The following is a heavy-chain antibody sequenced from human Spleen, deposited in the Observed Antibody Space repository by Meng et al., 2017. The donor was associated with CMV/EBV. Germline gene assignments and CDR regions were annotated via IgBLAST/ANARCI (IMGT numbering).Heavy chain of an antibody. CDR3: ARSLEYSSLFGIDP. J-gene: IGHJ5*02. V-gene: IGHV1-2*02. CDR1: GYTFIDKY. CDR2: INPKSGNA. Sequence: SGYTFIDKYMQWVRQAPGQGLEWMGCINPKSGNADYAQKFKGRVVMTRDTSISTVYMQLSSLRSDDTAIYYCARSLEYSSLFGIDPWGQGTLVTVSS. D-gene: IGHD6-6*01.